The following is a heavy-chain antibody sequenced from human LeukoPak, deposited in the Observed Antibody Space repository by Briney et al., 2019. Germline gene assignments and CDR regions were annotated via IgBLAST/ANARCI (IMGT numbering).Heavy chain of an antibody. CDR3: ARGGWDSSGYPTTPENDY. V-gene: IGHV3-11*01. Sequence: PGGSLRLSCAASGFTFSDYYMSWIRQAPGKGLEWVSYISSSGSSTYYADSVKGRFTISRDNAKNTLYLQMNSLRAEDTAVYYCARGGWDSSGYPTTPENDYWGQGTLVTVSS. CDR2: ISSSGSST. D-gene: IGHD3-22*01. CDR1: GFTFSDYY. J-gene: IGHJ4*02.